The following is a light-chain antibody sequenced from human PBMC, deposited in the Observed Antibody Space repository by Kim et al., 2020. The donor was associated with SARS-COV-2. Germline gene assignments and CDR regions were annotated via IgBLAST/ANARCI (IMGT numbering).Light chain of an antibody. CDR1: NLRVKY. V-gene: IGLV3-1*01. J-gene: IGLJ1*01. CDR2: QDS. Sequence: VSPGQSAGSTGPGDNLRVKYGCWYQQEPSQSPVLDIYQDSKMPSGIPERFSGSNSGNTPTLTISGPQAMDEADYYCQAWDSSTHVFGTGTKVTVL. CDR3: QAWDSSTHV.